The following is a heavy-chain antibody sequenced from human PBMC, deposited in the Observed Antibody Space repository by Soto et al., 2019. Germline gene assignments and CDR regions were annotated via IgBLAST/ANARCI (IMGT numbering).Heavy chain of an antibody. CDR3: AREERGLDY. V-gene: IGHV1-8*01. D-gene: IGHD1-1*01. J-gene: IGHJ4*02. CDR1: VRPVSRYA. CDR2: MNPNSGNT. Sequence: TASVRPVSRYAMYWVRQATGQGLEWMGWMNPNSGNTGYARKFQGRVTMTRNTSISTAYMELSSLRSEDTAVYYCAREERGLDYWGQGTLVTVAS.